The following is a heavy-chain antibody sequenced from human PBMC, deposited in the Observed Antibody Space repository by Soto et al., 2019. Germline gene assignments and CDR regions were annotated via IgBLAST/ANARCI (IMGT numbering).Heavy chain of an antibody. CDR3: ARISGGPIC. CDR2: IHTAGGT. CDR1: GDSISGYY. J-gene: IGHJ4*02. V-gene: IGHV4-4*07. Sequence: PSETLSLTCSVSGDSISGYYWNWFRQPAGKRLEWIGRIHTAGGTNYNSSLKSRVTMSVDTSKNQLSLKLTSVTAADTAVYYCARISGGPICWRQGTLVTVSS.